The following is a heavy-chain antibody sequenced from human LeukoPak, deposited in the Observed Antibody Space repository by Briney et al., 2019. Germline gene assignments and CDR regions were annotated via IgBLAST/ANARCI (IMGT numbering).Heavy chain of an antibody. J-gene: IGHJ4*02. CDR2: IYYSGST. CDR3: AREGGFYRPLDY. D-gene: IGHD3-3*01. CDR1: GGSISSGSYY. V-gene: IGHV4-39*07. Sequence: PSETLSLTCTVSGGSISSGSYYWGWIRQPPGKGLEWIGSIYYSGSTYYNPSLKSRLTMSVDLSENHVSLKLTSVTAADTAVYYCAREGGFYRPLDYSGQGTLVTVSS.